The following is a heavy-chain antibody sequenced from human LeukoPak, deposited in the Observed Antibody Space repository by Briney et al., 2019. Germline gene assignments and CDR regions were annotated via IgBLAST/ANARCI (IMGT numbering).Heavy chain of an antibody. J-gene: IGHJ3*02. V-gene: IGHV3-48*02. Sequence: GGSLRLSCAASGFTFSSYAMTWVRQAPGKGLEWASYISSSSSTIYYADSVKGRFTISRDNAKNSLYLQMNSLRDEDTAVYYCARDGRHDSSEDAFDIWGQGTMVTVSS. CDR1: GFTFSSYA. D-gene: IGHD3-22*01. CDR2: ISSSSSTI. CDR3: ARDGRHDSSEDAFDI.